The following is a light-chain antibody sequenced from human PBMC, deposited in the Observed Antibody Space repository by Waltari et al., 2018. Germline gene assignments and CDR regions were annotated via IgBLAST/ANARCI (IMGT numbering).Light chain of an antibody. Sequence: QSVLTQPPSVSAAPGQKVTISCSGSSSNIGNNYVSWYQQFPGTAHKLLIYDNDRRPSGIPDRFSGSKSGTSATLGITGLQTGDEADYYCGTWDNSLSVFVFGTGTEVTVL. J-gene: IGLJ1*01. CDR3: GTWDNSLSVFV. CDR2: DND. V-gene: IGLV1-51*01. CDR1: SSNIGNNY.